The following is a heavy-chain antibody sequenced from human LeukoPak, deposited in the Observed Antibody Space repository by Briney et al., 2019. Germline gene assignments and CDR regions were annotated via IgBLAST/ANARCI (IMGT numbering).Heavy chain of an antibody. CDR3: ARSPRRVTATIYFDY. Sequence: SETLSLTCTVSGYSISSGYYWGWIRQPPGKGLEWIGSIYYSGSTYYNPSLKSRVTISVDTSKNQFSLKLSSVTAADTAVYYCARSPRRVTATIYFDYWGQGTLVTASS. CDR2: IYYSGST. CDR1: GYSISSGYY. D-gene: IGHD2-21*02. J-gene: IGHJ4*02. V-gene: IGHV4-38-2*02.